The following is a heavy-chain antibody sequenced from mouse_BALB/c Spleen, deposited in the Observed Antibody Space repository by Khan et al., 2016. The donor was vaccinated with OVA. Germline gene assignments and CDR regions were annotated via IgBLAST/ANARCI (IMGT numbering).Heavy chain of an antibody. CDR2: ISSGGTT. CDR3: AIDCWFTY. J-gene: IGHJ3*01. CDR1: GFTFSNYA. Sequence: EVELVESGGDLVKPGGSLKLSCAASGFTFSNYAMSWVRQTPEKRLEWVASISSGGTTYFPDSVKGRFTISRDNGRNILYLQMSSLRSEDTAMYYCAIDCWFTYWGQGTLVTVSA. V-gene: IGHV5-6-5*01.